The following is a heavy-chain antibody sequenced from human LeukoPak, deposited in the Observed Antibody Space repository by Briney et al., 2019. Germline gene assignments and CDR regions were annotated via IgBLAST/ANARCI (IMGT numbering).Heavy chain of an antibody. J-gene: IGHJ3*02. D-gene: IGHD2-15*01. CDR1: GGSFSGYY. Sequence: SETLSLTCAVYGGSFSGYYWSWIRQPPGKGLEWIGEINHSGSTNYNPSLKSRVTISVDTSKNQFSLKLSSVTAADTAVYYCARSGGSSARVNAFDIWGQGTMVTVSS. V-gene: IGHV4-34*01. CDR2: INHSGST. CDR3: ARSGGSSARVNAFDI.